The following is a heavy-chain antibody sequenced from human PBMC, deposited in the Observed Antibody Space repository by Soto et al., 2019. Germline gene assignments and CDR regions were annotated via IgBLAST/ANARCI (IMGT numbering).Heavy chain of an antibody. CDR1: GYTFINYG. CDR2: ISGSNGDT. CDR3: GRGGIAVSGTYDY. D-gene: IGHD6-19*01. J-gene: IGHJ4*02. V-gene: IGHV1-18*01. Sequence: VQLVQSGAEVKESGASVKVSCKASGYTFINYGVAWVRRAPGQGPEWMGWISGSNGDTKYAQNLQNRVSLTTDTSTNTAYMELRSLRPDDSAIYFCGRGGIAVSGTYDYWGQGTLVTVSS.